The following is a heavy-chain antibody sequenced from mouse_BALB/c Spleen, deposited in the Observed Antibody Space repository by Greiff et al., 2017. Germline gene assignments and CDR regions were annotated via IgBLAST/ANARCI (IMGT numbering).Heavy chain of an antibody. Sequence: VQLQQSGAELVKPGASVKLSCTASGFNIKDTYMHWVKQRPEQGLEWIGRIDPANGNTKYDPKFQGKATITADTSSNTAYLQLSSLTSEDTAVYYCASYYGSSVDYWGQGTTLTVSS. D-gene: IGHD1-1*01. V-gene: IGHV14-3*02. CDR2: IDPANGNT. CDR1: GFNIKDTY. J-gene: IGHJ2*01. CDR3: ASYYGSSVDY.